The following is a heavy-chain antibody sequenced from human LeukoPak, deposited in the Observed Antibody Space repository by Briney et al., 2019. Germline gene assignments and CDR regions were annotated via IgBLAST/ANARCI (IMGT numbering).Heavy chain of an antibody. CDR1: GGSISSGGYY. J-gene: IGHJ3*02. Sequence: SETLSLTCTVSGGSISSGGYYWSWIRQHPGKGLEWIGYIYYSGSTYYNPSLKSRVTISVDTFKNQFSLKLSSVTAADTAVYYCARRGSGWAFDIWGQGTMVTVSS. V-gene: IGHV4-31*03. CDR2: IYYSGST. D-gene: IGHD3-22*01. CDR3: ARRGSGWAFDI.